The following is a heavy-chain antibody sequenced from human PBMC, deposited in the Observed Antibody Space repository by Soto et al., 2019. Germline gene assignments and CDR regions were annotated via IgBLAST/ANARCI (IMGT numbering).Heavy chain of an antibody. V-gene: IGHV1-69*01. CDR1: GGSFSYYA. CDR2: IIPLFGTT. D-gene: IGHD3-9*01. J-gene: IGHJ5*02. CDR3: ARSGEAYYDVLTGYYKGSWFDP. Sequence: QVQLVQSGAEVRRTGSSVKVSCKASGGSFSYYAFSWVRQGPGQGLEWMGGIIPLFGTTKYAQTFQGRVTLTADESTKIVYMELSSLRSEDTAVYYCARSGEAYYDVLTGYYKGSWFDPWGQGTLVTVSS.